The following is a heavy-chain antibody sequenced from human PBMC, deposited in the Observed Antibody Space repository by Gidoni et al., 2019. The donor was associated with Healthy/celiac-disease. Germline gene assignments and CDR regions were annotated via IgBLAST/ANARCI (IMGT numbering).Heavy chain of an antibody. D-gene: IGHD4-17*01. V-gene: IGHV3-74*01. J-gene: IGHJ4*02. CDR1: GFTFSSYW. CDR2: INSDGSST. CDR3: ARKRMSGGDLDY. Sequence: EVQLVESGGGLVQPGGSLRLSCAASGFTFSSYWMYWVRQAPGKGLVSVSRINSDGSSTSYADSVKGRFPISRDNAKNTLYLQMNSLRVEDTAVYYCARKRMSGGDLDYWGQGTLVTVSS.